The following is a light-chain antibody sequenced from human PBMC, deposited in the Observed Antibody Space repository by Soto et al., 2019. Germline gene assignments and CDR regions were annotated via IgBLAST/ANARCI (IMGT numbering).Light chain of an antibody. V-gene: IGKV3-15*01. CDR3: QQYNGWWT. Sequence: EMVMTQSPATLSVSPGERATLSCRASQSISSNLAWYQQRPGQAPRLLIYDASTRATDIPARFSGSGSGTEFTLTISSLKSEDFAIYYCQQYNGWWTFGQGTKVEIK. CDR2: DAS. J-gene: IGKJ1*01. CDR1: QSISSN.